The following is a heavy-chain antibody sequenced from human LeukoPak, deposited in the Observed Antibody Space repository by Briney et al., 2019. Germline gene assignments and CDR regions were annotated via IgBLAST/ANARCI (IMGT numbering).Heavy chain of an antibody. CDR3: ASHIVGATYFDY. CDR2: ISSSSYI. V-gene: IGHV3-21*01. CDR1: GFTFSSYS. D-gene: IGHD1-26*01. Sequence: GGSLRLSCAASGFTFSSYSMNWVRQAPGKGLEWVSSISSSSYIYYADSVKGRFTISRDNAKNSLYLQMNSLRAEDTAVYHCASHIVGATYFDYWGQGTLVTVSS. J-gene: IGHJ4*02.